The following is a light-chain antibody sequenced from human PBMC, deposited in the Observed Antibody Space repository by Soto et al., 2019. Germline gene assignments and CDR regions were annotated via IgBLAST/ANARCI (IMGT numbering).Light chain of an antibody. CDR3: QQYNVYPWT. CDR2: MAS. J-gene: IGKJ1*01. V-gene: IGKV1-5*03. CDR1: LTVADW. Sequence: IQMTQSPATLSASVGDTVTMTCRASLTVADWLAWYQQKPGKAPRLLIYMASTLQSGVPSRFSGTRSGTQFILTINNLQPDDSATYYCQQYNVYPWTFGQGTKVDI.